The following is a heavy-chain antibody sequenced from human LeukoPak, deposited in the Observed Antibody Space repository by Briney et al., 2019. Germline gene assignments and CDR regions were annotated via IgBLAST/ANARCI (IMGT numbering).Heavy chain of an antibody. CDR2: IIPIFGTA. CDR3: ARGWLAETTVVTPYNY. Sequence: SVKVSCKASGGTFSSYAISWVRQAPGQGLEWMGGIIPIFGTANYAQKFQGRVTITADESTSTAYMELSSLRSQDTAVYYCARGWLAETTVVTPYNYWGQGTLVTVSS. J-gene: IGHJ4*02. CDR1: GGTFSSYA. V-gene: IGHV1-69*13. D-gene: IGHD4-17*01.